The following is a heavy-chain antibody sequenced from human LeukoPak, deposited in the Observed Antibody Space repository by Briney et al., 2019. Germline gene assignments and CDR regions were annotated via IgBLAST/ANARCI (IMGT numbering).Heavy chain of an antibody. CDR1: GGSISSGGYY. Sequence: SETLSLTCTVPGGSISSGGYYWSWIRQHPGKGLEWIGYIYYSGSTYYNPSLKSRVTISVDTSKNQFSLKLSSVTAADTAVYYCARADYYGSGSADYWGQGTLVTVSS. J-gene: IGHJ4*02. D-gene: IGHD3-10*01. V-gene: IGHV4-31*03. CDR3: ARADYYGSGSADY. CDR2: IYYSGST.